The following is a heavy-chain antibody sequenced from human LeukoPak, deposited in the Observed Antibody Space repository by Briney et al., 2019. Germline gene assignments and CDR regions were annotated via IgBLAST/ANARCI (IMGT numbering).Heavy chain of an antibody. D-gene: IGHD3-10*01. J-gene: IGHJ4*02. Sequence: SETLSLTCTVSGGSISSYYWSWIRQPPGKGLEWIGYIYYSGSTNYDPSLKSRVTISVDTSKNQFSPKLSSVTAADTAVYYCARGPLAEWFGEIDNWGQGTLVTVSS. CDR2: IYYSGST. CDR1: GGSISSYY. V-gene: IGHV4-59*01. CDR3: ARGPLAEWFGEIDN.